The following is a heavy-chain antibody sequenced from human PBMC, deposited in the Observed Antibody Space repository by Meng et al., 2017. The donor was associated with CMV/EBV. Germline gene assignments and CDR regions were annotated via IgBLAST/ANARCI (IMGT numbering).Heavy chain of an antibody. Sequence: SETLSLTCTVSGGSISSSSYYWGWIRQPPGKGLEWIGSIYYSGSTYYNPSLKSRATISVDTSKNQFSLKLGSVTAPDTAVYYCARDGSSSVYYYYGMDVWGQGTTVTVSS. D-gene: IGHD6-6*01. J-gene: IGHJ6*02. CDR2: IYYSGST. CDR3: ARDGSSSVYYYYGMDV. V-gene: IGHV4-39*07. CDR1: GGSISSSSYY.